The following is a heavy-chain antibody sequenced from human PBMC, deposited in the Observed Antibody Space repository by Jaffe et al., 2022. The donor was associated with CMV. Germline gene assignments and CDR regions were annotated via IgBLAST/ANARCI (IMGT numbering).Heavy chain of an antibody. J-gene: IGHJ3*02. D-gene: IGHD3-22*01. V-gene: IGHV5-10-1*03. CDR1: GYSFTSYW. Sequence: EVQLVQSGAEVKKPGESLRISCKGSGYSFTSYWISWVRQMPGKGLEWMGRIDPSDSYTNYSPSFQGHVTISADKSISTAYLQWSSLKASDTAMYYCARRKTGVNYYDSSGYYPYDAFDIWGQGTMVTVSS. CDR3: ARRKTGVNYYDSSGYYPYDAFDI. CDR2: IDPSDSYT.